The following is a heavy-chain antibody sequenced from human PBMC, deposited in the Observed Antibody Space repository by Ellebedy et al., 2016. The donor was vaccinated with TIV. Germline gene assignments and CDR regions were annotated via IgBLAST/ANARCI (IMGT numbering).Heavy chain of an antibody. J-gene: IGHJ4*02. CDR2: IYHSGST. D-gene: IGHD3-16*01. V-gene: IGHV4-30-2*01. Sequence: LRLSCAVSGGSISSGGYSWSWIRQPPGKGLEWIGYIYHSGSTYYNPSIKSRVTISVDRSKNQFSLKLSSVTAADTAGYYCARGWGPSTTYAFEYWGQGTLVTVSS. CDR3: ARGWGPSTTYAFEY. CDR1: GGSISSGGYS.